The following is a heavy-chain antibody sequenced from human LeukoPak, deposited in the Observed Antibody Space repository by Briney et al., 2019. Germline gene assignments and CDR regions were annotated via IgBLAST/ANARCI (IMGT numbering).Heavy chain of an antibody. J-gene: IGHJ5*02. CDR3: ARRVFGGSGSYYNIWWFDP. V-gene: IGHV4-59*01. D-gene: IGHD3-10*01. CDR2: IYYSGST. CDR1: GGSISSYY. Sequence: SETLSLTCTVSGGSISSYYWSWIRQPPGKGLEWIGYIYYSGSTNYNPSLKSRVTISVDTSKNQFSLKLSSVTAADTAMYYCARRVFGGSGSYYNIWWFDPWGQGTLVTVSS.